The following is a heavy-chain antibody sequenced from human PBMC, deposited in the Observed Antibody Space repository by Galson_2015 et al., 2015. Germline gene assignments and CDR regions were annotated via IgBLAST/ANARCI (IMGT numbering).Heavy chain of an antibody. CDR1: GYIFTTYA. V-gene: IGHV1-3*01. CDR3: AVTVTGATYRTLHF. D-gene: IGHD1-26*01. CDR2: INAGNGNT. J-gene: IGHJ6*02. Sequence: SVKVSCKASGYIFTTYAMHWVRQAPGQGLEWMGWINAGNGNTKYSQNFQGRITISRDTSASTAYMELSSLTSEDTAVYSCAVTVTGATYRTLHFWGQGTTVTVSS.